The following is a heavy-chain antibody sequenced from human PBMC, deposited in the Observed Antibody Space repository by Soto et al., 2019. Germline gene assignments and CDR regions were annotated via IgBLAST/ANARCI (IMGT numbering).Heavy chain of an antibody. Sequence: QVQLVESGGGVVQPGRSLRLSCAASGFTFSSYAMHWVRQAPGKGLEWVAVISYDGSNKYYADSVQGRFTISRDNSKNTLYLQMNSLRAEDTAVYYCAGDLAGRGAPIYYYYDGMDVWGQGTTVTVSS. V-gene: IGHV3-30-3*01. CDR1: GFTFSSYA. CDR3: AGDLAGRGAPIYYYYDGMDV. D-gene: IGHD3-10*01. J-gene: IGHJ6*02. CDR2: ISYDGSNK.